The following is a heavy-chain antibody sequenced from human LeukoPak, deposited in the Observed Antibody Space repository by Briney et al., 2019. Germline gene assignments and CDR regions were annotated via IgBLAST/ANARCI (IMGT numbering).Heavy chain of an antibody. J-gene: IGHJ3*02. CDR2: ISSSSSYI. D-gene: IGHD3-22*01. CDR3: ARDYDSSGSDAFDI. CDR1: GFTFSSYS. Sequence: PGGSLSLSCAASGFTFSSYSMNWVRQAPGKGLEWVSSISSSSSYIYYADSVKGRFTISRDNAKNSLYLQMNSLRAEDTAVYYCARDYDSSGSDAFDIWGQGTMVTVSS. V-gene: IGHV3-21*01.